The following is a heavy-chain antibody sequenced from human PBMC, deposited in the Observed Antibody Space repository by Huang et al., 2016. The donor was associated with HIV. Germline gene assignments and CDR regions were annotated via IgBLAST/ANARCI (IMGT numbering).Heavy chain of an antibody. CDR1: GFTFSDHY. CDR2: TRNKVNSYTT. CDR3: ARGTVGAPDY. V-gene: IGHV3-72*01. J-gene: IGHJ4*02. Sequence: EVQLVESGGGLVQPGGSLRLSCAASGFTFSDHYMDWVRQAPGKGREWVGRTRNKVNSYTTEYAASVKGRFTISRDDSKNSLYLQMNSLKTEDTAVYYCARGTVGAPDYWGQGTLVTVSS. D-gene: IGHD1-26*01.